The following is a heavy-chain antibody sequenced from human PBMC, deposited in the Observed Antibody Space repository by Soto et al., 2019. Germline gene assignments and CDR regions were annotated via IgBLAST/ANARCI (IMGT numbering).Heavy chain of an antibody. D-gene: IGHD5-12*01. Sequence: QVQLVESGGGVVQPGRSLRLSCAASGFTFSSYGMQWVRQAPGKGLEWVAVISYDGSNKYYADSVKGRFTISRDNSKNTLYLQMNSLRAEDTAVYYCAKDRGYSGYDYYFDYWGQGTLVTVSS. J-gene: IGHJ4*02. CDR2: ISYDGSNK. V-gene: IGHV3-30*18. CDR1: GFTFSSYG. CDR3: AKDRGYSGYDYYFDY.